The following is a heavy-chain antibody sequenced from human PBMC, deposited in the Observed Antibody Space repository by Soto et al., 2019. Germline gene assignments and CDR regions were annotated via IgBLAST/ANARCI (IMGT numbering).Heavy chain of an antibody. CDR3: ARGEDAFFYYGLDV. Sequence: AETLSLTCTVSGGSITSSYWIFIGRAPFKGREWIAYIYDTGISGYTPSTSYNPSLKSRVTMSVDTSKSQFSLKLTSVTAADTAVYYCARGEDAFFYYGLDVWGQGITVTV. V-gene: IGHV4-59*01. CDR1: GGSITSSY. J-gene: IGHJ6*02. CDR2: IYDTGISGYTPST.